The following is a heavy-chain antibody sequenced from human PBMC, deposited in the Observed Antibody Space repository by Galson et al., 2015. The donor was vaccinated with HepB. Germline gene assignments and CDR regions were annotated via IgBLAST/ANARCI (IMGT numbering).Heavy chain of an antibody. CDR1: GGTFSSYA. CDR3: ARVHPYYDFWSGYPYGMDV. V-gene: IGHV1-69*13. D-gene: IGHD3-3*01. J-gene: IGHJ6*02. Sequence: SVKVSCKASGGTFSSYAISWVRQAPGQGLEWMGGIIPIFGTANYAQKFQGRVTITADESTSTAYMELSSPRSEDTAVYYCARVHPYYDFWSGYPYGMDVWGQGTTVTVSS. CDR2: IIPIFGTA.